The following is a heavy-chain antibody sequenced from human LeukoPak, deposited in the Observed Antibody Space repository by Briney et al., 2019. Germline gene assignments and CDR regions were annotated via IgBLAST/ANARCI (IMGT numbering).Heavy chain of an antibody. CDR2: INWNGGST. D-gene: IGHD3-22*01. V-gene: IGHV3-20*04. CDR1: GFTFDDYG. Sequence: PGGSLRLSCAASGFTFDDYGMSWVRQAPGKGLEWVSGINWNGGSTGYADSVKGRFTISRDNAKNSLFLQMNSLRAEDTAVYYCAKDYYDGRGSIDYWGQGTLVTVSS. CDR3: AKDYYDGRGSIDY. J-gene: IGHJ4*02.